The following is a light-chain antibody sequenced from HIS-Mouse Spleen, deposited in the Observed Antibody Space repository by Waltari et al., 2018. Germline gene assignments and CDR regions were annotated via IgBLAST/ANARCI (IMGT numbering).Light chain of an antibody. CDR3: QSYDSSLSGWV. CDR1: SSNLGAGYD. CDR2: GNS. Sequence: QSVLTQPPSVSGAPGQRVPLSCTGSSSNLGAGYDVPWYQQLPGTAPKLLIYGNSNRPSGVPDRFSGSKSGTSASLAITGLQAEDEADYYCQSYDSSLSGWVFGGGTKLTVL. V-gene: IGLV1-40*01. J-gene: IGLJ3*02.